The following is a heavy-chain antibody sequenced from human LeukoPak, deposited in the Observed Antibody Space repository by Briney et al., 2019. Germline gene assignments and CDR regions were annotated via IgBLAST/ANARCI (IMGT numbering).Heavy chain of an antibody. J-gene: IGHJ5*02. CDR3: ARVGYCSGGSCYSDFENWFDP. CDR2: IYPGDSDT. CDR1: GYSFTSYW. V-gene: IGHV5-51*01. Sequence: GESLKISCKGSGYSFTSYWIGWVRQMPGKGLEWMGIIYPGDSDTTYSPSFQGQVTISADKSISTAYLQWRSLKASDTAMYYCARVGYCSGGSCYSDFENWFDPWGQGTLVTVSS. D-gene: IGHD2-15*01.